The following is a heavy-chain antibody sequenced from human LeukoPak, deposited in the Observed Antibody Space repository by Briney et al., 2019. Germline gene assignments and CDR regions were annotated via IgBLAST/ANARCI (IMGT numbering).Heavy chain of an antibody. V-gene: IGHV3-7*01. Sequence: GGSLRLSCVVSGSMFRNYWMSWLRQAPGKGPEWVANINQDGTKIFEVDFMKGRFTISRDNTKNSLYLQMNGLRAEDTAVYYCARTRSSGYLTFDYWGQGILVTVSS. CDR3: ARTRSSGYLTFDY. CDR1: GSMFRNYW. D-gene: IGHD3-22*01. CDR2: INQDGTKI. J-gene: IGHJ4*02.